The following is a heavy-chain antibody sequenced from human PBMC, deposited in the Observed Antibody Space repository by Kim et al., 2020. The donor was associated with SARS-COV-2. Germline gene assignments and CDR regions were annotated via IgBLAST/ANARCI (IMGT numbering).Heavy chain of an antibody. Sequence: GESLKISCKGSGYSFTSYWIGWVRQMPGKGLEWMGIIYPGDSDARYSPSFQGQVTISADKSISTAYLQWSSLKASDTAMYYCARHDPAGGDFWSGYSLRYYGIDVWGQGTTVTVSS. D-gene: IGHD3-3*01. CDR1: GYSFTSYW. CDR2: IYPGDSDA. V-gene: IGHV5-51*01. J-gene: IGHJ6*02. CDR3: ARHDPAGGDFWSGYSLRYYGIDV.